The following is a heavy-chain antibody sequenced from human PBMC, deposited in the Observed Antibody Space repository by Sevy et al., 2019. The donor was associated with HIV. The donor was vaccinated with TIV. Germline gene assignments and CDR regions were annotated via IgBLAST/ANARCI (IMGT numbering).Heavy chain of an antibody. CDR2: ISSNGGST. D-gene: IGHD4-17*01. CDR3: LKDPPTVTFFMREKKKYYFDY. V-gene: IGHV3-64D*06. J-gene: IGHJ4*02. CDR1: GFTFSSYA. Sequence: GGSLRLSCSASGFTFSSYAMHWVRQAPGKGLEYVSAISSNGGSTYYADSVKGRFTISRDNSKNTLYLQMSSLRAEDAAVYYCLKDPPTVTFFMREKKKYYFDYWGQGTLVTVSS.